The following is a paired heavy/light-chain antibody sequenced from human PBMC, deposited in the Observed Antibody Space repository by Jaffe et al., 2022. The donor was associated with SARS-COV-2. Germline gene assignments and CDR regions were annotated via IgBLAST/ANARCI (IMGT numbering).Heavy chain of an antibody. Sequence: QVTLKESGPVLVKPTETLTLTCTVSGFSLSNARMGVSWIRQPPGKALEWLAHIFSNDEKSYSTSLKSRLTISKDTSKSQVVLTMTNMDPVDTATYYCARIHSFYDFWSGYYLGGDYYYGMDVWGQGTTVTVSS. J-gene: IGHJ6*02. D-gene: IGHD3-3*01. CDR2: IFSNDEK. V-gene: IGHV2-26*01. CDR3: ARIHSFYDFWSGYYLGGDYYYGMDV. CDR1: GFSLSNARMG.
Light chain of an antibody. J-gene: IGKJ1*01. CDR2: GAS. Sequence: EIVLTQSPGTLSLSPGERATLSCRASQSVSSSYLAWYQQKPGQAPRLLIYGASSRATGIPDRFSGSGSGTDFTLTISRLEPEDFAVYYCQQYGSSPGWTFGQGTKVEIK. CDR1: QSVSSSY. V-gene: IGKV3-20*01. CDR3: QQYGSSPGWT.